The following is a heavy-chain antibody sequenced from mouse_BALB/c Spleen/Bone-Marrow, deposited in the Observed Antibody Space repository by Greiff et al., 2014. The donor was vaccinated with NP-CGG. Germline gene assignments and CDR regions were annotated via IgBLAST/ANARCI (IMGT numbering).Heavy chain of an antibody. D-gene: IGHD1-1*01. Sequence: QVQLQQPGAELAKPGASVKMSCKASGYTFTNYWMHWVKQRPGQGLEWIGYINPSTGYTEYNQKFKDKATLTADKSSSTAYMQRSSLTSEDAAVYYCARVYYYGRDYWGQGTTLTVSS. V-gene: IGHV1-7*01. CDR2: INPSTGYT. CDR1: GYTFTNYW. J-gene: IGHJ2*01. CDR3: ARVYYYGRDY.